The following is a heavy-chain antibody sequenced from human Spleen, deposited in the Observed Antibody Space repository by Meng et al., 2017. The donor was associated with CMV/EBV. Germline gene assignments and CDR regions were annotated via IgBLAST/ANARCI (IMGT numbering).Heavy chain of an antibody. D-gene: IGHD3-3*01. CDR1: GFTVSSNY. Sequence: GGSLRLSCAASGFTVSSNYMSWVRQAPGKGLEWVSVIYSCGSTYYADSVKGRFTISRDNSKNTLYLQMNSLRAEDTAVYYCARDGTYYDFWSGYYPYYGMDVWGQGTTVTVSS. J-gene: IGHJ6*02. V-gene: IGHV3-53*01. CDR3: ARDGTYYDFWSGYYPYYGMDV. CDR2: IYSCGST.